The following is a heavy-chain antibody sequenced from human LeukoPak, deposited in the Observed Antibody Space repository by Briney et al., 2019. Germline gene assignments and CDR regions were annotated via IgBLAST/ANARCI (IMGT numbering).Heavy chain of an antibody. V-gene: IGHV3-48*03. Sequence: PGGSLRLSCAASGFTFSSYEMNWVRQAPGKGLEWVSYISSSGSTIYYADSVKGRFTISRDNAKNSLYLQMNSLRAEDTAVYYCARGSGSYGKNWFDPWGQGTLVTVSS. D-gene: IGHD3-10*01. CDR1: GFTFSSYE. J-gene: IGHJ5*02. CDR3: ARGSGSYGKNWFDP. CDR2: ISSSGSTI.